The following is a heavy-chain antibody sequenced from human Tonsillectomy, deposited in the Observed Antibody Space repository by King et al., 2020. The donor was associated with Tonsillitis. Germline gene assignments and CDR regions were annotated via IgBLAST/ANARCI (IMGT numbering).Heavy chain of an antibody. CDR2: ISYDGSNK. V-gene: IGHV3-30*18. CDR1: GFTFSSYG. J-gene: IGHJ4*02. Sequence: VQLVESGGGVVQPGRSLRLSCAASGFTFSSYGMHWVRQAPGKGLEWVAVISYDGSNKYYADSVQGRFTISRDNSKNTLYLQMNSLRAEDTAVYYCANRASPSMTGTGFDYWGQGTLVTVSS. D-gene: IGHD3-9*01. CDR3: ANRASPSMTGTGFDY.